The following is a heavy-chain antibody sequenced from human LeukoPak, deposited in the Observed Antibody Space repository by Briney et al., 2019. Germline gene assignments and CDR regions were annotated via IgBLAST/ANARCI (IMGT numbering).Heavy chain of an antibody. CDR3: ASLKPARPDY. J-gene: IGHJ4*02. CDR1: GGSFSGYY. CDR2: INHSGST. V-gene: IGHV4-34*01. D-gene: IGHD2-2*01. Sequence: SETLSLTCAVYGGSFSGYYWSWIRQPPGKGLEWIGEINHSGSTNYNPSLKSRVTISVDTSKNQCSLKLSSVTAADTAVYYCASLKPARPDYWGQGTLVTVSS.